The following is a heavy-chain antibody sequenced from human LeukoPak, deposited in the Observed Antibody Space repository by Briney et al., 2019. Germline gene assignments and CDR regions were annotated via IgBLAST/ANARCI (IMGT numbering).Heavy chain of an antibody. Sequence: GGSLRLSCAASGFTFNAFGMNRVRQAPGKGLEWVSYIGTTSGAIYYADSVKGRFTISRDSAKNSLYLQMNSLRAEDTAVYYCARFRTWGDKAFDYWGQGTLVTVSS. CDR1: GFTFNAFG. D-gene: IGHD2-21*02. V-gene: IGHV3-48*01. CDR3: ARFRTWGDKAFDY. J-gene: IGHJ4*02. CDR2: IGTTSGAI.